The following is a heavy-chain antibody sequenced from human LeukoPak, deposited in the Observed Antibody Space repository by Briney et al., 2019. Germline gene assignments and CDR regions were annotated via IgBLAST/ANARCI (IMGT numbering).Heavy chain of an antibody. CDR1: GGSISSSSYY. CDR3: ARGRLTGDRGFDY. CDR2: IYYSGST. Sequence: SETLSLTCTVSGGSISSSSYYWGWIRQPPGKGLEWIGSIYYSGSTYYNPSLKSRVTISVDTSKNQFSLKLSSVTAADTAVYYCARGRLTGDRGFDYWGQGTLVTVPS. D-gene: IGHD7-27*01. J-gene: IGHJ4*02. V-gene: IGHV4-39*07.